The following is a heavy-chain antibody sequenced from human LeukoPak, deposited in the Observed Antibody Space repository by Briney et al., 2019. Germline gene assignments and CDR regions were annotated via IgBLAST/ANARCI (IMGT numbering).Heavy chain of an antibody. CDR1: GFTFSDYY. CDR2: ISSSGSTI. CDR3: ARAVGDTVVVVAATRGIWFDP. J-gene: IGHJ5*02. V-gene: IGHV3-11*01. Sequence: PGGSLRLSCAASGFTFSDYYMSWIRQAPGKGLEWVSYISSSGSTIYYADSVKGRFTISRDNAKNSLYLQMNSLRAEDTAVYYCARAVGDTVVVVAATRGIWFDPWGQGTLVTVSS. D-gene: IGHD2-15*01.